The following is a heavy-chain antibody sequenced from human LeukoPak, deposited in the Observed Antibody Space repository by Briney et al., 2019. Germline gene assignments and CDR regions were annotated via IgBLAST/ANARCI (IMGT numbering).Heavy chain of an antibody. Sequence: ASVKVSCKASGGTFSSYAISWVRQAPGQGLEWMGGIIPIFGTANYAQKVQGRVTITTDESTSTAYMELSSLRSEDTAVYYCARAHCGGDCYSLRNWFDPWGQGTLVTVSS. CDR3: ARAHCGGDCYSLRNWFDP. CDR2: IIPIFGTA. CDR1: GGTFSSYA. J-gene: IGHJ5*02. V-gene: IGHV1-69*05. D-gene: IGHD2-21*02.